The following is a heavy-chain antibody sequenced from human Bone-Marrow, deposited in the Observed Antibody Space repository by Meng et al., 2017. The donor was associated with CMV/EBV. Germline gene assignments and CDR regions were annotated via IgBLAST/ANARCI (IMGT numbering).Heavy chain of an antibody. J-gene: IGHJ4*02. V-gene: IGHV4-34*01. D-gene: IGHD1-14*01. CDR3: ARGMRYDWNHYNFVY. CDR1: GGSFNGYY. Sequence: SETLSLTCIVYGGSFNGYYWSWIRQPPGKGLEWIGEINYGGSTNYNPSLKSRVTISIDTSKNQFSLKLSSVTAADTAVYYCARGMRYDWNHYNFVYWGQGTRVTVFS. CDR2: INYGGST.